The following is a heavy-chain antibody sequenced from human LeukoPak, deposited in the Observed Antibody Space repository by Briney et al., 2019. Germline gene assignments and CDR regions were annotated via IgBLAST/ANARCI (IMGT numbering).Heavy chain of an antibody. J-gene: IGHJ5*02. D-gene: IGHD4-17*01. Sequence: GGSLRLSCAASGFTVSSNYMSWVRQAPGKGLEWVSVIFSGGSTYYADSVKGRFTISRDNSKNTLYLQMNSLRAEDTAIYYCARVHPDYGDYGWFDPWGQGTLVTVSS. V-gene: IGHV3-53*01. CDR1: GFTVSSNY. CDR3: ARVHPDYGDYGWFDP. CDR2: IFSGGST.